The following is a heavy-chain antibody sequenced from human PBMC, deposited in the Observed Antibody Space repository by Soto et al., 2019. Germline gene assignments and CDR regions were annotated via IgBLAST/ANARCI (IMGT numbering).Heavy chain of an antibody. D-gene: IGHD2-15*01. CDR2: ISAYNGNT. CDR1: CDTITSYG. CDR3: ARDSALWDIVVVVAAKNWFDP. J-gene: IGHJ5*02. V-gene: IGHV1-18*01. Sequence: GTPAKVSCKASCDTITSYGISLLRQAPGQWLELIVWISAYNGNTNYAQKLQGRVTMTTDTSTSTAYMELRSLRSDDTAVYYCARDSALWDIVVVVAAKNWFDPWGQGTLVTVSS.